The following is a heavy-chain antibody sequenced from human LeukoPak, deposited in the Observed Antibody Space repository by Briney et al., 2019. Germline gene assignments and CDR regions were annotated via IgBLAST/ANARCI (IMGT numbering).Heavy chain of an antibody. CDR2: IIPIFGTA. V-gene: IGHV1-69*05. CDR1: GGTFSSYT. D-gene: IGHD1-7*01. CDR3: ARESGITGTTEFDP. Sequence: GSSVKVSCKASGGTFSSYTISWVRQAPGQGLEWMGGIIPIFGTANYAQKFQGRVTITTDESTSTAYMELSSLRSEDTAVYYCARESGITGTTEFDPWGQGTLVTVSS. J-gene: IGHJ5*02.